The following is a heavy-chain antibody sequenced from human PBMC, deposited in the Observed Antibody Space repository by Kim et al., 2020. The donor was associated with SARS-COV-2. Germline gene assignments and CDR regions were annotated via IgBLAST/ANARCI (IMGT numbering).Heavy chain of an antibody. CDR1: GFTFSSYS. CDR3: ARDHRIYYDFWGGYVTIDY. D-gene: IGHD3-3*01. CDR2: ISSSSSYI. V-gene: IGHV3-21*01. J-gene: IGHJ4*02. Sequence: GGSLRLSCAASGFTFSSYSMNWVRQAPGKGLEWVSSISSSSSYIYYADSVKGRFTISRDNAKNSLYLQMNSLRAEDTAVYCCARDHRIYYDFWGGYVTIDYWGQGTLVTVSS.